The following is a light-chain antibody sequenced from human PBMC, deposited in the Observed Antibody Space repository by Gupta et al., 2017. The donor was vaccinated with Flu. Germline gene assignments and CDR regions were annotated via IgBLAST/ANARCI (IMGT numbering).Light chain of an antibody. CDR3: QQYYTTPMYT. CDR2: WAS. V-gene: IGKV4-1*01. J-gene: IGKJ2*01. Sequence: IVMTQSPDSLTVSLGETATIHCKSSQSVLYSSNNKNYLAWYQQKVGQPPKLLIYWASTRDSGVPDRFSGSGSGTDFTLTISTLQAEDVAIYYCQQYYTTPMYTFGQGTKLEIK. CDR1: QSVLYSSNNKNY.